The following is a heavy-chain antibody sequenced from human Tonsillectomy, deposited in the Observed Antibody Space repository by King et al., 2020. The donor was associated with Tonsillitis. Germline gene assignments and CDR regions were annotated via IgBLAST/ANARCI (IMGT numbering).Heavy chain of an antibody. V-gene: IGHV3-30*18. CDR3: AKVGFNY. CDR2: ISYDGSNK. CDR1: GLTFSSYG. Sequence: VQLVESGGGVVQPGRSLRLSCAASGLTFSSYGMHWVRQAPGKGLEGVAVISYDGSNKYYADSVKGRFTISRDNSKNTLYLQMNSLRAEDTAVYYCAKVGFNYWGQGTLVTVSS. J-gene: IGHJ4*02.